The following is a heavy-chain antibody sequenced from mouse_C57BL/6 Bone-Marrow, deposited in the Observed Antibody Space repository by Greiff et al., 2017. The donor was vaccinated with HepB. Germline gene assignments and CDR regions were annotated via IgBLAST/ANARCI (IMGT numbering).Heavy chain of an antibody. V-gene: IGHV6-6*01. CDR1: GFTFSDAW. CDR2: IRNKANNHAT. D-gene: IGHD2-4*01. CDR3: TRRGVMRLRPPVGYFDV. Sequence: EVNVVESGGGLVQPGGSMKLSCAASGFTFSDAWMDWVRQSPEKGLEWVAEIRNKANNHATYYAESVKGRFTISRDDSKSSVYLQMNSLRAEDTGIYYCTRRGVMRLRPPVGYFDVWGTGTTVTVSS. J-gene: IGHJ1*03.